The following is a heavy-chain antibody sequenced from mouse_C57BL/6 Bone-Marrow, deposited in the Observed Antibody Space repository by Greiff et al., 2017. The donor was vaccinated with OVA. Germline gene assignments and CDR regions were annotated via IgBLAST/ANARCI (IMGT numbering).Heavy chain of an antibody. CDR1: GYTFTSYW. D-gene: IGHD2-2*01. V-gene: IGHV1-53*01. Sequence: QVLLQQPGTELVKPGASVKLSCTASGYTFTSYWMHWVKQRPGQGLEWIGNINPSNGGTNYNEKFKSKATLTVDKSSSTAYMQLSSLTSEGSAVYYCADEDYGYGPWFAYWGQGTLVTVSA. CDR2: INPSNGGT. J-gene: IGHJ3*01. CDR3: ADEDYGYGPWFAY.